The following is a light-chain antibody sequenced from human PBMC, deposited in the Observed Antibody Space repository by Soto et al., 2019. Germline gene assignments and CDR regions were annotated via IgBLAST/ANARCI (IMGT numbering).Light chain of an antibody. CDR1: QRVSTS. J-gene: IGKJ1*01. CDR2: GAF. V-gene: IGKV3-15*01. Sequence: EIVMTQSPATLSVSPGEGATLSCRASQRVSTSLAWYQQHPGQAPRLLIYGAFARATGIPARFSGSGSGTEFTLTISSLQSEDFAVYYCQQYHNWPRTFGQGTKVEVK. CDR3: QQYHNWPRT.